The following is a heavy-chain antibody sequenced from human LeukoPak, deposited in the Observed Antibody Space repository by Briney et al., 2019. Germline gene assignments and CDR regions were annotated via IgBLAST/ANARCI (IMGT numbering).Heavy chain of an antibody. Sequence: GGSLRLSCAASGFTFDYYWMTWVRQAPGKGLEWLAYIKESGSEIYYVDSVKGRFTISRDNAKNSLYLQMNSMRAEDTAVYNCARGWVEREKCRGGTCNNPQFDYWGRGTLVTVSS. CDR3: ARGWVEREKCRGGTCNNPQFDY. V-gene: IGHV3-7*03. CDR1: GFTFDYYW. CDR2: IKESGSEI. J-gene: IGHJ4*02. D-gene: IGHD2-15*01.